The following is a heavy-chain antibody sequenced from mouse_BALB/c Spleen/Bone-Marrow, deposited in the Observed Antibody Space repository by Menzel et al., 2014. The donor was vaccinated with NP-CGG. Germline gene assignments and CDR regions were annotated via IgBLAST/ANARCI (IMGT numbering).Heavy chain of an antibody. CDR2: IWSGGNT. CDR1: GFSLTTYG. J-gene: IGHJ4*01. V-gene: IGHV2-2*02. CDR3: ARNSRIYYGYEGYAMDY. Sequence: VQLQQSGPGLVQPSQSLSITCTVSGFSLTTYGVHWVRQSPGKGLEWLGVIWSGGNTDYNAAFISRLSISKDNSKSXVFFKMNSLQANDTAIYYCARNSRIYYGYEGYAMDYWGQGTSVTVSS. D-gene: IGHD2-2*01.